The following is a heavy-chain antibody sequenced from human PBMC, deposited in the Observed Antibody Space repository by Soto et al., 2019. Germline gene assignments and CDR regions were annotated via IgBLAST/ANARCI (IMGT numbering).Heavy chain of an antibody. J-gene: IGHJ4*02. Sequence: GSLRLSCRASGFIFSDYIMSWVRQAPGKGLEWVSGISGSGGDTFYADSVRGRFTISRDNSKSTVYLQMSSLRADDTAIYYCAKDGYGKGDYWGQGTQVTVSS. D-gene: IGHD5-18*01. V-gene: IGHV3-23*01. CDR3: AKDGYGKGDY. CDR1: GFIFSDYI. CDR2: ISGSGGDT.